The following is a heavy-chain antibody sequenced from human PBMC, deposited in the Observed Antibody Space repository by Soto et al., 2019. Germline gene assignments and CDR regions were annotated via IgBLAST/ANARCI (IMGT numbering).Heavy chain of an antibody. V-gene: IGHV3-23*01. CDR3: AKGPYGVTFPFDY. CDR1: GFTFSSYA. D-gene: IGHD4-4*01. J-gene: IGHJ4*02. Sequence: EVQLLESGGGLVQPGGSLRLSCAASGFTFSSYAMSWVRQAPGKGLEWVSAISGSGAGTYYADSVKGRFTISRDNSKKTLYLQMNSLRAEDTAVYYCAKGPYGVTFPFDYWGQGTLVTVSS. CDR2: ISGSGAGT.